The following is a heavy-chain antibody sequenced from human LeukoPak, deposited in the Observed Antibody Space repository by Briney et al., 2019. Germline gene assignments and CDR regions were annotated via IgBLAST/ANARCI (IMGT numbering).Heavy chain of an antibody. CDR1: GYTFTGYY. J-gene: IGHJ3*02. CDR3: AGTYYYDSSGYYRDAFDI. Sequence: ASVKVSCKASGYTFTGYYMHWVRQAPGQGLEWMGIINPSGGSTSYAQKFQGRVTMTRDTSTSTVYMELSSLRSEDTAVYYCAGTYYYDSSGYYRDAFDIWGQGTMVTVSS. CDR2: INPSGGST. V-gene: IGHV1-46*01. D-gene: IGHD3-22*01.